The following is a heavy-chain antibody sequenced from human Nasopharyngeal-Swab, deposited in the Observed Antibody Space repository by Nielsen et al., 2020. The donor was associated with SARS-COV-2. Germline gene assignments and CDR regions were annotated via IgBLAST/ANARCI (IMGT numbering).Heavy chain of an antibody. CDR1: GFSITYRF. D-gene: IGHD2-8*01. CDR3: ASGQCINGVCNPTNGLDV. CDR2: ITPFNGNA. V-gene: IGHV1-45*02. J-gene: IGHJ6*02. Sequence: SVKVSCKASGFSITYRFLHWMRQAPGQALEWMGWITPFNGNAKYAQKFQGRVSITRDGSRTTASLELSSLRPDDTAMYFCASGQCINGVCNPTNGLDVWGQGTSVTVS.